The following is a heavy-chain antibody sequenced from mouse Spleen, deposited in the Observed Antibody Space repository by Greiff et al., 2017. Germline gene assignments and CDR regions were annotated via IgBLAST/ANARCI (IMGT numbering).Heavy chain of an antibody. V-gene: IGHV5-9*01. D-gene: IGHD2-2*01. Sequence: EVMLVESGGGLVKLGGSLKLSCAASGFTFSSYAMSWVRQTPEKRLEWVATISSGGGNTYYPDSVKGRFTISRDNAKNTLYLQMSSLKSEDTAMYYCARHPLYGYLYFDYWGQGTTLTVSS. CDR3: ARHPLYGYLYFDY. CDR2: ISSGGGNT. J-gene: IGHJ2*01. CDR1: GFTFSSYA.